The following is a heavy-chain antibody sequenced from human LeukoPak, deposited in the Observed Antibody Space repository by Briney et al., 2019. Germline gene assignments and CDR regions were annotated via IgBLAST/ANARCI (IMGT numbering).Heavy chain of an antibody. D-gene: IGHD1-26*01. J-gene: IGHJ3*02. CDR3: ARAVRIVGATSAFDI. Sequence: SETLSLTCTVSGGSISSYYGSWIRQPAGKGLEGIGRIYTSWSTHYNPSLKSRVTMSVDTSKNQFSLKLSSVTAADTAVYYCARAVRIVGATSAFDIWGQGTMVTVSS. CDR2: IYTSWST. V-gene: IGHV4-4*07. CDR1: GGSISSYY.